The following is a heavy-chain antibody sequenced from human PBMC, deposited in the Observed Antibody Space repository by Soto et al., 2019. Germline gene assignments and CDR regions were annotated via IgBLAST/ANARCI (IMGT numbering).Heavy chain of an antibody. V-gene: IGHV1-69*13. CDR2: IIPIFGTA. CDR1: GYTFTSYG. Sequence: GASVKVSCKASGYTFTSYGISWVRQAPGQGLEWMGGIIPIFGTANYAQKFQGRVTITADESTSTAYMELSSLRSEDTAVYYCARGFQNYYDSSGQDAFDIWGQGTMVTVSS. J-gene: IGHJ3*02. CDR3: ARGFQNYYDSSGQDAFDI. D-gene: IGHD3-22*01.